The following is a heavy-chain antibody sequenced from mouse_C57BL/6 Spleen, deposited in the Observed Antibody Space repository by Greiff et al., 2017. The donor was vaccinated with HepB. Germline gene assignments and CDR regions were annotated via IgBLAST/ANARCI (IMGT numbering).Heavy chain of an antibody. CDR1: GYSITSGYY. CDR3: ARGDYYGSSSFAY. CDR2: ISYDGSN. V-gene: IGHV3-6*01. J-gene: IGHJ3*01. Sequence: EVKLMESGPGLVKPSQSLSPTCSFTGYSITSGYYWNWIWQFPGNKLEWMGYISYDGSNNYNPSLKNRISITRDTSKNQFFLKLNSVTTEDTATYYCARGDYYGSSSFAYWGQGTLVTVSA. D-gene: IGHD1-1*01.